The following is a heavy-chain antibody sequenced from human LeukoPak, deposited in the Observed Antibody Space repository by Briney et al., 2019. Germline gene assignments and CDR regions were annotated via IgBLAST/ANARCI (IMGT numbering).Heavy chain of an antibody. V-gene: IGHV4-31*03. CDR2: IYYSGST. Sequence: PSETLSLTCTVSGGSISSGGYHWSWIRQHPGKGLEWIGYIYYSGSTYYNPSLKSRVTISVDTSKNQFSLKLSSVTAADTAVYYCAVGYYYGSGSYPTFDYWGQGTLVTVSS. D-gene: IGHD3-10*01. CDR1: GGSISSGGYH. J-gene: IGHJ4*02. CDR3: AVGYYYGSGSYPTFDY.